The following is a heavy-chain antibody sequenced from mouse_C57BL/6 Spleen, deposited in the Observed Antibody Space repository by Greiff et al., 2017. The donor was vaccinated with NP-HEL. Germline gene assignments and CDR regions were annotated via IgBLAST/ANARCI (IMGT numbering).Heavy chain of an antibody. CDR1: GYTFTSYW. D-gene: IGHD1-1*02. J-gene: IGHJ2*01. CDR2: IDPSDSYT. Sequence: QVQLQQPGAELVMPGASVKLSCKASGYTFTSYWMHWVKQRPGQGLEWIGEIDPSDSYTNYNQKFKGKSTLTVDKSSSTAYMQLSSLTSEDSAVYYCARMGGGFYYFDYWGQGTTLTVSS. CDR3: ARMGGGFYYFDY. V-gene: IGHV1-69*01.